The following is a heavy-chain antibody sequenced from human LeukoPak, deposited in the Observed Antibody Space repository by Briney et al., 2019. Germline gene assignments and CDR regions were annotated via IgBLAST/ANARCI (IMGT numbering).Heavy chain of an antibody. V-gene: IGHV4-31*03. D-gene: IGHD1-26*01. J-gene: IGHJ6*02. CDR3: ARGRSNYYGMDV. CDR2: IYYSGST. CDR1: GGSISSGGYY. Sequence: SETLSLTCTVSGGSISSGGYYWSWIRQHPGKGLEWIGYIYYSGSTYYNPSLKSRVTISVDTSKNLFTLKVSSVTAADTAVYYCARGRSNYYGMDVWGQGTTVTVSS.